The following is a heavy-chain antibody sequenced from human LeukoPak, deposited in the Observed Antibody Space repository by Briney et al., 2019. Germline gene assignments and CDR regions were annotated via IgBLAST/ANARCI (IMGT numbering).Heavy chain of an antibody. V-gene: IGHV3-7*05. Sequence: GGSLRLSCAASGFTFSNSWMSWLRQAPGKGLEWVANINQDGSAKYYVDSVKGRFTVSRDNAKNSLYLQMNSLRAEDTAVYYCARDRDWVTDYWGQGTLVTVSS. D-gene: IGHD3-9*01. J-gene: IGHJ4*02. CDR3: ARDRDWVTDY. CDR1: GFTFSNSW. CDR2: INQDGSAK.